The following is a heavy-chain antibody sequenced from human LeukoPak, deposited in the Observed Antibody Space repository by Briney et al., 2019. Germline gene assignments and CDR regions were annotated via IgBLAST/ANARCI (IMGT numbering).Heavy chain of an antibody. CDR1: GYTFTGYY. V-gene: IGHV1-2*02. CDR2: INPNSGGT. CDR3: AREIHSGGNSEYFQH. Sequence: ASVKVSCKASGYTFTGYYMHWVRQAPGQGLEWMGWINPNSGGTNYAQKFQGRVTMTRDTSISTAYMELSRLRSDDTAVYYCAREIHSGGNSEYFQHWGQGTLVTVSS. J-gene: IGHJ1*01. D-gene: IGHD2-21*01.